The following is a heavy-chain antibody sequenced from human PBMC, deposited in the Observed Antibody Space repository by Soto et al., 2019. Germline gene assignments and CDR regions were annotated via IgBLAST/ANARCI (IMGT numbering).Heavy chain of an antibody. Sequence: SETLSLTCAVSGVSISSGGYSWSWIRQPPGKALEWIGYIYQSGSTSYNPSLKGRVTISVDRSEEQFSLKLYSVTAADTAVYYCARGGLYSSPNWFHPWGQGTLVTVSS. V-gene: IGHV4-30-2*01. CDR2: IYQSGST. J-gene: IGHJ5*02. D-gene: IGHD6-13*01. CDR1: GVSISSGGYS. CDR3: ARGGLYSSPNWFHP.